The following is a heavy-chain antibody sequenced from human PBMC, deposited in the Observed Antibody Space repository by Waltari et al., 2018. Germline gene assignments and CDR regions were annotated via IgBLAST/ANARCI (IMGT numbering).Heavy chain of an antibody. CDR3: AKDLAVAGTSAFDI. Sequence: QVQLVESGGGVVQPGGSLRLSCAASGFTFSSYGMHWVRQAPGKGLAWVAFIRYDGSNNYYADSVKGRFTISRDNSKNTLYLQMNSLRAEDTAVYYCAKDLAVAGTSAFDIWGQGTMVTVSS. CDR2: IRYDGSNN. J-gene: IGHJ3*02. D-gene: IGHD6-19*01. CDR1: GFTFSSYG. V-gene: IGHV3-30*02.